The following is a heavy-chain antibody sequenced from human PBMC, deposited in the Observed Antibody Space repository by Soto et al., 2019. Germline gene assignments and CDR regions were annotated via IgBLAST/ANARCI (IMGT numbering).Heavy chain of an antibody. CDR1: GFTFSSYA. V-gene: IGHV3-23*01. D-gene: IGHD2-8*01. CDR2: ITSSSGGSA. CDR3: ARVFGVGWFYGMDV. Sequence: PGGSLRLSCAASGFTFSSYAMSWVRQAPGKGLEWVSSITSSSGGSASYTDSVKGRFTISRDSSSNTVYLQVNSLRAEDTAVYYCARVFGVGWFYGMDVWGQGTTVTVSS. J-gene: IGHJ6*02.